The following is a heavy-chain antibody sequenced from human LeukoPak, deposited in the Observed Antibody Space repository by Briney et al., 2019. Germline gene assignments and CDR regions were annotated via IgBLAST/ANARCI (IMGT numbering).Heavy chain of an antibody. D-gene: IGHD1-1*01. CDR1: GYTFTGYY. J-gene: IGHJ4*02. CDR3: ARYNWNDHFDY. CDR2: INPNSGGT. Sequence: ASVKVSCKASGYTFTGYYMHWVRQAPGQGLGWMGWINPNSGGTNYAQKFQGRVTMTRDTSISTAYMELSRLSSDDTAVYYCARYNWNDHFDYWGQGTLVTVSS. V-gene: IGHV1-2*02.